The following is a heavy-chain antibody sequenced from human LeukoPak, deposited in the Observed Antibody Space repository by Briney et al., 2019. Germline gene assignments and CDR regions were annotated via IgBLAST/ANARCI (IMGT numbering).Heavy chain of an antibody. Sequence: GGSLRLSCAASGFTLDDYAMHWVRQAPGKGLEWVSLISGDGGSTYSADSVKGRFTISRDNSKNSLYLQMNSLRTEDTALYYCAKDPYYYDSSGYYLPDYWGQGTLVTVSS. CDR3: AKDPYYYDSSGYYLPDY. J-gene: IGHJ4*02. CDR1: GFTLDDYA. V-gene: IGHV3-43*02. D-gene: IGHD3-22*01. CDR2: ISGDGGST.